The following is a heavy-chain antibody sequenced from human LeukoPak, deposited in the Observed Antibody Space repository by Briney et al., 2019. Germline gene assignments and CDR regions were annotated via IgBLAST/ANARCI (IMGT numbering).Heavy chain of an antibody. CDR1: GDSISSYY. V-gene: IGHV4-4*07. Sequence: SETLSLTCTVSGDSISSYYWNWIRQPAGKVLEWIGRIYTSGSTTYNPSLKSRVTMSVDTSKNQFSLKLSSVTAADTAVYYCARGEYSSSDFEYWGQGTLVTVSS. CDR3: ARGEYSSSDFEY. CDR2: IYTSGST. D-gene: IGHD6-6*01. J-gene: IGHJ4*02.